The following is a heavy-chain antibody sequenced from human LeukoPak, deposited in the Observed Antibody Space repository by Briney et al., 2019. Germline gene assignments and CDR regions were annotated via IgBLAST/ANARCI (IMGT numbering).Heavy chain of an antibody. D-gene: IGHD6-13*01. V-gene: IGHV1-2*02. CDR3: ARGLYHIAADVSYWFDP. CDR1: GYTFTGYY. CDR2: INPNSGGT. Sequence: GASVKVSCKASGYTFTGYYMHWVRQAPGQGLEWMGWINPNSGGTNYAQKFQGRVTMTRDTSISTAYMELSRLRSDDTAVYYCARGLYHIAADVSYWFDPWGQGTLVTVSS. J-gene: IGHJ5*02.